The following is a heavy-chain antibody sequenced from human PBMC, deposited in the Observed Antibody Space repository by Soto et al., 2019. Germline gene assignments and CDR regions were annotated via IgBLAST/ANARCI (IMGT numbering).Heavy chain of an antibody. CDR3: AKEGRYSRSLDD. Sequence: EVQLLESGGDLVQPGGSLRLSCAASGFSFSTYAMSWVRQAPGRGLEWVSAIGSSGDSTYYVDSVKGRFTISRDSSKNTLYLFMHHQRAADTAVYDCAKEGRYSRSLDDWGQGTLVTVSS. CDR1: GFSFSTYA. CDR2: IGSSGDST. J-gene: IGHJ4*02. D-gene: IGHD6-13*01. V-gene: IGHV3-23*01.